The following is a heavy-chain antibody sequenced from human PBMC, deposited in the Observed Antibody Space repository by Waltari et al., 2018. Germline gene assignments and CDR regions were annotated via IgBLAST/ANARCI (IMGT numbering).Heavy chain of an antibody. Sequence: EVQLVESGGGLVQPGGSLRLSCAASGFTCTNYGMNWVSQALGKGVAWFSYISSSGRTIYYRDSVKCRFTISRDDAKNSLYLQMNSLRAEDTALYYCARRFDSWGQGTLVTVSS. CDR1: GFTCTNYG. CDR3: ARRFDS. J-gene: IGHJ5*01. V-gene: IGHV3-48*03. CDR2: ISSSGRTI.